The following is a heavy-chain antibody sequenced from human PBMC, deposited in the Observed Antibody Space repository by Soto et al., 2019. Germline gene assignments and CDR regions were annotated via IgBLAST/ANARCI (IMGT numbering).Heavy chain of an antibody. V-gene: IGHV1-18*01. J-gene: IGHJ5*02. CDR3: ARVVPGAEAWFGP. CDR2: ISLYSDGT. Sequence: ASVKVSCKTSGYTFSNYGITWVRQAPGQPLEWLGWISLYSDGTNYAQKFQGRVSMTTDTSTTTAYMELRSLRADDTAVYYCARVVPGAEAWFGPWGQGTLVTVSS. CDR1: GYTFSNYG. D-gene: IGHD2-2*01.